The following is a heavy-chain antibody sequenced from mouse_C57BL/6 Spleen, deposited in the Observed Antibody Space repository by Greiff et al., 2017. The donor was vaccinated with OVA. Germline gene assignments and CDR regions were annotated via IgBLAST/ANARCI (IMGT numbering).Heavy chain of an antibody. CDR2: INPYNGGT. CDR1: GYTFTDYY. CDR3: ARSVGNYIDY. J-gene: IGHJ2*01. Sequence: EVQLQQSGPVLVKPGASVKMSCKASGYTFTDYYMNWVKQSHGKSLEWIGVINPYNGGTSYNQKFKGKATLTVDKSSSTAYMELNSLTSEDSAVYYCARSVGNYIDYWGQGTTLTVSS. D-gene: IGHD1-1*01. V-gene: IGHV1-19*01.